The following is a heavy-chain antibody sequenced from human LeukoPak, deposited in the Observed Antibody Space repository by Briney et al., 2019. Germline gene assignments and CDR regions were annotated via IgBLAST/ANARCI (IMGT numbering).Heavy chain of an antibody. CDR1: GGSISSYY. CDR2: ICRSGIT. D-gene: IGHD3-10*01. V-gene: IGHV4-4*07. J-gene: IGHJ4*02. CDR3: TTEGPLIWRPPHFDS. Sequence: PSETLSLTCTVSGGSISSYYWAWIRQPAGKGLEWIGRICRSGITNYNPSLRSRVTMSLDTAKNQFSLKLSSVTAADTAVYYCTTEGPLIWRPPHFDSWGQGTLVTVSS.